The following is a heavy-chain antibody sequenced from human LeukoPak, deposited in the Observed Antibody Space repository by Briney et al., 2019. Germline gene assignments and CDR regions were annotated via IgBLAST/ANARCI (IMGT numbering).Heavy chain of an antibody. D-gene: IGHD6-13*01. CDR2: ISGSGGST. J-gene: IGHJ4*02. CDR3: AKPQSWDFDY. V-gene: IGHV3-23*01. Sequence: GGSLSLSCAATRFTFSSTAMSWVSPAPANRLEWVSAISGSGGSTYYADSVKGRFTISRDNSKNTLYLQMNSMRAEDTAVYYCAKPQSWDFDYWGQGTLVTVSS. CDR1: RFTFSSTA.